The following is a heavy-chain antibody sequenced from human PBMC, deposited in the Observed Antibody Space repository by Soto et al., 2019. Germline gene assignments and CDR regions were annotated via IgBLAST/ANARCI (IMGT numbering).Heavy chain of an antibody. CDR3: ARGPLLLWFGEPQGGWFDP. CDR1: GGSFSGYY. Sequence: SETLSLTCAVYGGSFSGYYWSWIRQPPGKGLGWIGEINHSGSTNYNPSLKSRVTISVDTSKNQFSLKLSSVTAADTAVYYCARGPLLLWFGEPQGGWFDPWGQGTLVTVSS. D-gene: IGHD3-10*01. V-gene: IGHV4-34*01. CDR2: INHSGST. J-gene: IGHJ5*02.